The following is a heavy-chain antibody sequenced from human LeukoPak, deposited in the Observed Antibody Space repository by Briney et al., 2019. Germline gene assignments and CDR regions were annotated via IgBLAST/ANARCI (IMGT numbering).Heavy chain of an antibody. V-gene: IGHV3-30*04. J-gene: IGHJ6*02. D-gene: IGHD6-19*01. CDR2: ISYDGSNK. Sequence: GGSLRLSCAASGSTFSSYAMHWVRQAPGKGLEWVAVISYDGSNKYYADSVKGRFTISRDNAKNSLYLQMNSLRAEDTAVYYCARDEGKGIAVAGTWVYYYYGMDVWGQGTTVTVSS. CDR3: ARDEGKGIAVAGTWVYYYYGMDV. CDR1: GSTFSSYA.